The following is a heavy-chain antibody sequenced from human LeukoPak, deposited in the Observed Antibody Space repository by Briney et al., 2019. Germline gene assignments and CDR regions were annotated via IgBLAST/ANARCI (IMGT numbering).Heavy chain of an antibody. V-gene: IGHV1-46*01. CDR3: ARGGRERYSSGWTDAFDI. J-gene: IGHJ3*02. CDR2: INPSGGGT. D-gene: IGHD6-19*01. CDR1: GYTFTSYY. Sequence: GASVKVSCKASGYTFTSYYMHWVRQAPGQGLEWMGIINPSGGGTSYAQKFQSRVTMTRDTSTSTVYMELSSLSSEDTAVYYCARGGRERYSSGWTDAFDIWGQGTMVTVSS.